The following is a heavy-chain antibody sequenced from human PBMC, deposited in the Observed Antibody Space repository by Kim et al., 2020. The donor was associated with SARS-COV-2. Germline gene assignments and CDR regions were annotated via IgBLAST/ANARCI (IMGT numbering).Heavy chain of an antibody. D-gene: IGHD6-19*01. CDR2: IKQDGSEK. J-gene: IGHJ4*02. Sequence: GGSLRLSCAASGFTLSRYWMSWVRQAPGKGLEWVANIKQDGSEKYYVDSVKGRFTISRDNAKNSLYLQMNSLRAEDTAVYYCTRAVIAVSGTDTFDYWGQGTRVTVSS. V-gene: IGHV3-7*01. CDR3: TRAVIAVSGTDTFDY. CDR1: GFTLSRYW.